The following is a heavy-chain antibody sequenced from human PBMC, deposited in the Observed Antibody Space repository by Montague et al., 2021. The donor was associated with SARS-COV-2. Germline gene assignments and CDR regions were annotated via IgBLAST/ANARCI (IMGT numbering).Heavy chain of an antibody. Sequence: SETLSLTCSVSGGSLRSDYWSWIRQPPGKGLGWIGYIYYSGGTNYNPSLKSRVTISVDTSKNQFSLELSSVTAADTAMYYCARVGTRLNDYDGSGYFDYWGQGALVIVSS. CDR1: GGSLRSDY. CDR2: IYYSGGT. V-gene: IGHV4-59*01. CDR3: ARVGTRLNDYDGSGYFDY. D-gene: IGHD3-22*01. J-gene: IGHJ4*02.